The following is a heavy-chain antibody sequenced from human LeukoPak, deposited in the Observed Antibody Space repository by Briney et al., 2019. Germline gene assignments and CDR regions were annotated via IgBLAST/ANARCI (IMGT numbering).Heavy chain of an antibody. V-gene: IGHV3-21*01. J-gene: IGHJ3*02. CDR2: ISSSSSYI. CDR3: ARPIAVAGVKAFDI. Sequence: GGSLRLSCAASGFTFSSYSMNWVRQAPGKGLEWVSSISSSSSYIYYADSVKGRFTISRDNAKNSLYLQMNSLRAEDTAVYYCARPIAVAGVKAFDIWGQGTMVTVSS. D-gene: IGHD6-19*01. CDR1: GFTFSSYS.